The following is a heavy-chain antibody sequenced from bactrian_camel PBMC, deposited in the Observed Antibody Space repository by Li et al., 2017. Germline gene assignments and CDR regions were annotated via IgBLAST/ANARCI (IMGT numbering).Heavy chain of an antibody. CDR1: GRTDSYSV. V-gene: IGHV3-3*01. CDR3: AADLGRGWSTWCGLGEDDYNT. CDR2: RYTGGDGST. Sequence: VQLVESGGGSVQAGGSLRLTCAASGRTDSYSVMGWFRQAPGKEREGVAARYTGGDGSTYYADSVKGRFTISQDNTKNTVYLQLDSLKPEDTAMYYCAADLGRGWSTWCGLGEDDYNTRGQGTQVTVS. J-gene: IGHJ4*01. D-gene: IGHD2*01.